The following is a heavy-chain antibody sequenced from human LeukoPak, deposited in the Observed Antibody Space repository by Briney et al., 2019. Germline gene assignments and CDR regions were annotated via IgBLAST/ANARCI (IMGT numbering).Heavy chain of an antibody. CDR1: GYTFTTYY. V-gene: IGHV1-46*01. CDR3: ARDHSGSQHWFDP. D-gene: IGHD1-26*01. CDR2: INPSAGST. Sequence: ASVKVSCKASGYTFTTYYMHWVRQAPGRGLEWMGVINPSAGSTSYAQKFQGRVTMTRDTSTSTVYMELSSLRSGDTAIYYCARDHSGSQHWFDPWGQGTLVTVSS. J-gene: IGHJ5*02.